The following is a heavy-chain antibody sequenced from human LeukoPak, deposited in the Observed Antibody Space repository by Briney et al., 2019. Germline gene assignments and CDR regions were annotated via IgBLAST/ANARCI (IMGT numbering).Heavy chain of an antibody. CDR2: IYHSGST. J-gene: IGHJ5*02. CDR3: ARAYCGGDCYLYNWFDP. CDR1: GYSISSGYY. D-gene: IGHD2-21*02. Sequence: PSETLSLTCTVSGYSISSGYYWGWIRQPPGKGLEWIGSIYHSGSTYYNPSLKSRVTISVDTSKNQFSLKLSSVTAADTAVYYCARAYCGGDCYLYNWFDPWGQGTLVTVSS. V-gene: IGHV4-38-2*02.